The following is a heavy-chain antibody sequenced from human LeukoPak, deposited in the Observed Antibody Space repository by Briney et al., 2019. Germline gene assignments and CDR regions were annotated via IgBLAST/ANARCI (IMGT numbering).Heavy chain of an antibody. J-gene: IGHJ5*02. Sequence: SETLSLTCTVSGGPIGSYYWSWIRQPPGKGLEWIGYVYYTGSTSYNPSLKSRVTISVDTSKTQLSLKLSSMTAADTAVYYCAREGHCTTSGCYGPNWFDPWGQGTLVTVSS. D-gene: IGHD2-8*01. CDR2: VYYTGST. CDR1: GGPIGSYY. CDR3: AREGHCTTSGCYGPNWFDP. V-gene: IGHV4-59*01.